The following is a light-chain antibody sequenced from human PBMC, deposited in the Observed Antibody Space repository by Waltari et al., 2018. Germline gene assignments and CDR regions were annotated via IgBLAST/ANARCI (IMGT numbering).Light chain of an antibody. CDR3: QQYNNWPPKIT. CDR1: QSVGKR. J-gene: IGKJ5*01. CDR2: GAS. Sequence: EIVMTQSPATLSMSPGERATLSCRASQSVGKRLAWYQQKPGQSPRLLIYGASTRATGIPARFSGSGSGTEFTLTISSLQSEDFALYYCQQYNNWPPKITFGQGTRLEIK. V-gene: IGKV3-15*01.